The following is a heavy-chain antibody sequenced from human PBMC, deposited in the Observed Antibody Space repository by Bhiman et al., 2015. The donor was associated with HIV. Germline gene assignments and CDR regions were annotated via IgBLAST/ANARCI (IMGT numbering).Heavy chain of an antibody. D-gene: IGHD3-10*01. CDR2: ISNDGSNK. V-gene: IGHV3-30*04. CDR3: ARDLTYGSGSCVDY. Sequence: QVQLVESGGGVVQPGRSLRLSCAASGFTLNTYAMHWVRQAPGKGLEWVAVISNDGSNKYFADSVRGRFTISRDRSKNTLYLQMNSLRPEDTAVYYCARDLTYGSGSCVDYWGQGTLVTVSS. CDR1: GFTLNTYA. J-gene: IGHJ4*02.